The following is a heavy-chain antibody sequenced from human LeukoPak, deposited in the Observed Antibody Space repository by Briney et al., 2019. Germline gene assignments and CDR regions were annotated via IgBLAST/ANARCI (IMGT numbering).Heavy chain of an antibody. D-gene: IGHD1-14*01. CDR3: ARHHDSYYYYYIDV. Sequence: SSETLSLTCTVSGYSISNGYYWAWIRQPPGKGLEWIGSLYHSDSVYYNTALKSRVSMSVDTSKNQFSLKLSFVTAADTAVYYCARHHDSYYYYYIDVWGSGTTVTVSS. J-gene: IGHJ6*03. V-gene: IGHV4-38-2*02. CDR2: LYHSDSV. CDR1: GYSISNGYY.